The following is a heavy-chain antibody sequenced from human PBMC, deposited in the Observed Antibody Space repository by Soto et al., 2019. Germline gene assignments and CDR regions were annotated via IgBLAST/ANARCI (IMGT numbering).Heavy chain of an antibody. D-gene: IGHD3-16*02. Sequence: SQTLSLTWAIAGDSVSRNRAAWNWIRQSPSRGLEWLGRTYYRSKWYNDYAVSVKSRITINPDTSKNQSSLQLNSVTPEDTAVYYCARDEERSSGMDVWGQGTTVTVSS. J-gene: IGHJ6*01. CDR1: GDSVSRNRAA. CDR2: TYYRSKWYN. V-gene: IGHV6-1*01. CDR3: ARDEERSSGMDV.